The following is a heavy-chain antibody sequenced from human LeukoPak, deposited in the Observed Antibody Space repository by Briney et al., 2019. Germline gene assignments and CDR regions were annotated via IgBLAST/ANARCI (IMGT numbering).Heavy chain of an antibody. CDR3: ATIRGYSYGFDY. V-gene: IGHV1-8*01. Sequence: ASVKVSWKASGYTFTSYDINWVRQATGQGLEWMGWMNPNSGNTGYAQKLQGRVTMTRNTSISTAYMELSSLRSEDTAVYYCATIRGYSYGFDYWGQGTLVTVSS. CDR2: MNPNSGNT. D-gene: IGHD5-18*01. J-gene: IGHJ4*02. CDR1: GYTFTSYD.